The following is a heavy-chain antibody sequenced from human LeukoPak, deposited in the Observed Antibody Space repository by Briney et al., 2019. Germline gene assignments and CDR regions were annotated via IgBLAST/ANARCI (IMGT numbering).Heavy chain of an antibody. V-gene: IGHV4-59*08. D-gene: IGHD6-19*01. Sequence: SETLSLTCTVSGGPIGSYYWSWDRQPPGKGLEWIGFIYNSGSPNYNPSLQSRVTIAVDTSKNRFSLKLSSVTTADTAVYYCARHSASGWYYFEYWGQGTLVTVSS. CDR3: ARHSASGWYYFEY. CDR1: GGPIGSYY. J-gene: IGHJ4*02. CDR2: IYNSGSP.